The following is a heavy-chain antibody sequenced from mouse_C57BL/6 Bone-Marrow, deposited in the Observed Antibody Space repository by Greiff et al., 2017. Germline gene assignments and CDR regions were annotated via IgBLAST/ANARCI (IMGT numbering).Heavy chain of an antibody. CDR2: IDPENGDT. J-gene: IGHJ4*01. CDR1: GFNIKDDY. CDR3: TTGGMDY. Sequence: VQLQQSGAELVRPGASVKLSCTASGFNIKDDYMHWVKQRPEQGLEWIGWIDPENGDTEDASKFQGKATIPADTSSNTAYLQLSSLTSEDTAVYYCTTGGMDYWGQGTSVTVSS. V-gene: IGHV14-4*01.